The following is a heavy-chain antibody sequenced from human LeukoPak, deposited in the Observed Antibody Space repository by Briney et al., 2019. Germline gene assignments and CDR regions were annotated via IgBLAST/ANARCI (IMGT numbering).Heavy chain of an antibody. J-gene: IGHJ4*02. CDR1: GDTFSSYA. CDR3: ASPAHYYDSSGYFSY. CDR2: IIPIFGTA. Sequence: ASVKVSCKAPGDTFSSYAISWVRQAPGQRLEWMGGIIPIFGTANYAQKFQGRVTITTDESTSTAYMELSSLRSEDTAVYYCASPAHYYDSSGYFSYWGQGTLVTVSS. D-gene: IGHD3-22*01. V-gene: IGHV1-69*05.